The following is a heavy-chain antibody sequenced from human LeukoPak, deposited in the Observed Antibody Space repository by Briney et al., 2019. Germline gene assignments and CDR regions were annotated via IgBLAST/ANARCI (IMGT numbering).Heavy chain of an antibody. J-gene: IGHJ5*02. CDR2: ICTDGGGT. V-gene: IGHV3-23*01. D-gene: IGHD3-22*01. CDR3: AKGSRGYFADL. Sequence: PGGSLRLSRTASGFIFNNFCLMWVRQAPGKGLEWIAAICTDGGGTTYADFVKGRFTISRDNSKNTLFLQMNSLRAEDTALYYCAKGSRGYFADLWGQGTLVTVSS. CDR1: GFIFNNFC.